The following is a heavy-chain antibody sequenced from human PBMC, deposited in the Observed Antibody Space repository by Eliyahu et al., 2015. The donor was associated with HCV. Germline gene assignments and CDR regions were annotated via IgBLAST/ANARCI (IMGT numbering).Heavy chain of an antibody. CDR1: GFTFSTYA. J-gene: IGHJ6*02. Sequence: EVQLLESGGGLVQPGGSLRLSCAASGFTFSTYAMSWAPRPPGRGRNGFSTISHNGGSTYYADSVKGRFTISRDNSKNTLYLQMNSLRAEDTAVFYCAKTHGSGSSLVPYYYFYIMDVWGQGTTVTVSS. CDR2: ISHNGGST. V-gene: IGHV3-23*01. D-gene: IGHD3-10*01. CDR3: AKTHGSGSSLVPYYYFYIMDV.